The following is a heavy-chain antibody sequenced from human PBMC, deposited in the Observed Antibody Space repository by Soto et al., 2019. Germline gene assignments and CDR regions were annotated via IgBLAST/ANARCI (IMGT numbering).Heavy chain of an antibody. V-gene: IGHV3-48*02. Sequence: RRLSCAASGFTFSSYSMNWVRQAPGKGLEWVSYISSSSSFIYYADSVKGRITISRDNAKNSMYLQMNSLRDEDTAVYYCARGPPSDCGGDCHPDYWGQGTLVTVSS. CDR1: GFTFSSYS. J-gene: IGHJ4*02. CDR3: ARGPPSDCGGDCHPDY. D-gene: IGHD2-21*02. CDR2: ISSSSSFI.